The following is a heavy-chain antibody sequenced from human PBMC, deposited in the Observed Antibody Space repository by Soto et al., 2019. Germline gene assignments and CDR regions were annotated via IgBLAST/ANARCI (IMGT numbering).Heavy chain of an antibody. J-gene: IGHJ3*02. CDR3: AHRRIGGQPDAFDI. D-gene: IGHD3-16*01. CDR2: IYWNDDK. Sequence: TLSLTCAVSGGSISSGGYSWSWIRQPPGKGLEWLALIYWNDDKRYSPSLKSRLTITKDTSKNQVVLTMTNMDSVDTATYYCAHRRIGGQPDAFDIWGQGPMVTVSS. V-gene: IGHV2-5*01. CDR1: GGSISSGGYS.